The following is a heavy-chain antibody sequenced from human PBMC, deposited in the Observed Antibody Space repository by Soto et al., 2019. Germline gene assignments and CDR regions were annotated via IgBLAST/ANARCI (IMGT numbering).Heavy chain of an antibody. CDR2: ISGSGGST. CDR1: GFTFSSYA. CDR3: AKDRWELTPPHYFDY. Sequence: PGGSLRLSCAAYGFTFSSYAMSWVRQAPGKGLEWVSAISGSGGSTYYADSVKGRFTISRDNSKNTLYLQMNSLRAEDTAVYYCAKDRWELTPPHYFDYWGQGTLVTVSS. J-gene: IGHJ4*02. V-gene: IGHV3-23*01. D-gene: IGHD1-26*01.